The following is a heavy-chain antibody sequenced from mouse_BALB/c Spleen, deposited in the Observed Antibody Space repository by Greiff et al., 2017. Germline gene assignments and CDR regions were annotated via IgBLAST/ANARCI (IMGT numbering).Heavy chain of an antibody. Sequence: VQLQQSGAELVRPGALVKLSCKASGFNIKDYYMHWVKQRPEQGLEWIGWIDPENGNTIYDPKFQGKASITADTSSNTAYLQLSSLTSEDTAVYYCARLGDYEGAMDYWGQGTSVTVSS. V-gene: IGHV14-1*02. CDR2: IDPENGNT. D-gene: IGHD2-4*01. CDR1: GFNIKDYY. CDR3: ARLGDYEGAMDY. J-gene: IGHJ4*01.